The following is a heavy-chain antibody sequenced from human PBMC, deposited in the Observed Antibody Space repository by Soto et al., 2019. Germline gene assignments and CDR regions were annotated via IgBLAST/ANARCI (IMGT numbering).Heavy chain of an antibody. CDR3: ARAGASCYCSDY. CDR1: GFNFGSHW. J-gene: IGHJ4*02. D-gene: IGHD2-2*01. V-gene: IGHV3-7*01. CDR2: IKEDGSEK. Sequence: GGPKILSCTSSGFNFGSHWMNWISKDPGKGLEWVANIKEDGSEKYYVDSVKGRFTISRDNAKNSLYLQMNSLRAEDTAVYFCARAGASCYCSDYWGQGTLVTVSS.